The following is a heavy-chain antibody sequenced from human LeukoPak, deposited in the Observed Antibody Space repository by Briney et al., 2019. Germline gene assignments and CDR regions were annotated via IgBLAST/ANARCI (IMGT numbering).Heavy chain of an antibody. Sequence: GASVKVSCTASGYTFTSYGISWVRQAPGQGLEWMGWISAYNGNTNYAQKLQGRITMTTDTSTSTAYMELRSLRSDDTAVYYCARDRAYTAMVYPADYWGQGTLVTVSS. CDR1: GYTFTSYG. CDR2: ISAYNGNT. CDR3: ARDRAYTAMVYPADY. J-gene: IGHJ4*02. V-gene: IGHV1-18*01. D-gene: IGHD5-18*01.